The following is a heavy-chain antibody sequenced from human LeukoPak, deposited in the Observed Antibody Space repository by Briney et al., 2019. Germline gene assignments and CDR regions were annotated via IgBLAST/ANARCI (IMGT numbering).Heavy chain of an antibody. D-gene: IGHD5-12*01. CDR1: GGSISSSSYY. V-gene: IGHV4-39*01. CDR3: AREYSGYRFDP. CDR2: IYYSGST. Sequence: SETLSLTCTVSGGSISSSSYYWGWIRQPPGKGLEWIGSIYYSGSTYYNPSLKSRVTISVDTSKNQFSLKLSSVTAADTAVYYCAREYSGYRFDPWGQGTLVSVSS. J-gene: IGHJ5*02.